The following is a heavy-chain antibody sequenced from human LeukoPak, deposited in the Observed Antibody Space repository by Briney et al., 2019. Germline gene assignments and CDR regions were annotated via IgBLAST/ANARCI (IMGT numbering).Heavy chain of an antibody. J-gene: IGHJ4*02. Sequence: SETLSLTCTVSGGSINNYYWSWIRQPAGKGLEWIGLIYSSGSTSYNPSLKSRVTMSVDTSKKQFSLRLSSVTAADTAVYYCARTPIYYFDNSGYYNWGQGTLVTVSS. V-gene: IGHV4-4*07. CDR2: IYSSGST. CDR1: GGSINNYY. D-gene: IGHD3-22*01. CDR3: ARTPIYYFDNSGYYN.